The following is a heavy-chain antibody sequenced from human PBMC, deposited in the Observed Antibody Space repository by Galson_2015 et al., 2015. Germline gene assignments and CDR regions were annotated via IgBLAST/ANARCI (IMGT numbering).Heavy chain of an antibody. V-gene: IGHV1-69*13. J-gene: IGHJ5*02. CDR2: IIPIFGTA. D-gene: IGHD3-3*01. Sequence: SVKVSCKASGGTFSSYAISWVRQAPGQGLEWTGGIIPIFGTANYAQKFQGRVTITADESTSTAYMELSSLRSEDTAVYYCASRFWSGYVFDPWGQGTLVTVSS. CDR1: GGTFSSYA. CDR3: ASRFWSGYVFDP.